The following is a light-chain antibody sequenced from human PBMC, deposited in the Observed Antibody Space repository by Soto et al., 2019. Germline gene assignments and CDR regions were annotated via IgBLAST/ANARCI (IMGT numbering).Light chain of an antibody. CDR3: SSYTSSSTLVV. CDR2: DVS. Sequence: QSALTQPASVSGSPGQSITISCTGTSSDVGGYNYVSWYQQHPGKAPKLMIYDVSNRPSGVSNRFSGSKSRNTASPSISGLQAEDEADYYCSSYTSSSTLVVFGGGTKLTVL. V-gene: IGLV2-14*01. J-gene: IGLJ2*01. CDR1: SSDVGGYNY.